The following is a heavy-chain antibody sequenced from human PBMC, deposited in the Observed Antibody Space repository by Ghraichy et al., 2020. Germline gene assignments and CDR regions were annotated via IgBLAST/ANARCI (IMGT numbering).Heavy chain of an antibody. CDR2: INHSGST. D-gene: IGHD1-26*01. CDR1: GGSFSGYY. CDR3: ARVRWELRPTKTFDY. Sequence: SETLSLTCAVYGGSFSGYYWSWIRQPPGKGLEWIGEINHSGSTNYNPSLKSRVTISVDTSKNQFSLKLSSVTAADTAVYYCARVRWELRPTKTFDYWGQGTLVTVSS. V-gene: IGHV4-34*01. J-gene: IGHJ4*02.